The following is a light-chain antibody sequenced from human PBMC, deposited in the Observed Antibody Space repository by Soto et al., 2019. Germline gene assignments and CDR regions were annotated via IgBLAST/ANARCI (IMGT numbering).Light chain of an antibody. Sequence: QSVVTQPPSASGTPGQRVTISCSGSSSNIGSNYVYWYQQLPGTAPKLLIYTNTQRPSGVPDRFSGSKSGTSASLAIGGLRSEDEADYYCATWDDSRSGWVFGGGTKLTVL. CDR2: TNT. J-gene: IGLJ3*02. CDR1: SSNIGSNY. V-gene: IGLV1-47*02. CDR3: ATWDDSRSGWV.